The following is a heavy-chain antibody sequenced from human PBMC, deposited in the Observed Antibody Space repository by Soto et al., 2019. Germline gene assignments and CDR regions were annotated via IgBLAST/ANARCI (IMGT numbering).Heavy chain of an antibody. D-gene: IGHD3-22*01. CDR3: ARPDEGGYSSNHHYYYALDV. CDR2: IIPIFDIT. J-gene: IGHJ6*02. Sequence: QVQPVQSGAEVKKPGSSVKVSCKASGGTFRSYSISWVRQAPGQGLEWMGGIIPIFDITNYAQKFQGRVTITADESTSTAYMELSSLGSDDTAVYYCARPDEGGYSSNHHYYYALDVWGQGTTVTV. V-gene: IGHV1-69*01. CDR1: GGTFRSYS.